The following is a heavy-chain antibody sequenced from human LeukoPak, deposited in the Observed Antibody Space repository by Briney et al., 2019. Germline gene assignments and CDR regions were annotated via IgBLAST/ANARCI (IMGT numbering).Heavy chain of an antibody. V-gene: IGHV1-24*01. CDR3: ATDLRDYVWGSYRRFDY. D-gene: IGHD3-16*02. CDR2: FDPEDGET. Sequence: ASVKVSCRVSGYTLTELSMHWVRQAPGKGLEWRGGFDPEDGETIYAQKFQGRVTMTGDTSTDTAYMELSSLRSEDTAVYYCATDLRDYVWGSYRRFDYWGQGTLVTVSS. CDR1: GYTLTELS. J-gene: IGHJ4*02.